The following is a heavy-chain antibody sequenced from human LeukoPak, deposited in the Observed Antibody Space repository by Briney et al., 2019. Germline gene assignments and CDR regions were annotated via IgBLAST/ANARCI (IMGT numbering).Heavy chain of an antibody. D-gene: IGHD3-10*01. J-gene: IGHJ5*02. CDR1: DYSISSGYY. CDR3: AREGYYGSGSYSRPARLGDWFDP. V-gene: IGHV4-4*07. CDR2: IYTSGST. Sequence: SETLSLTCTVSDYSISSGYYWGWIRQPAGKGLEWIGRIYTSGSTNYNPSLKSRVTMSVDTSKNQFSLKLSSVTAADTAVYYCAREGYYGSGSYSRPARLGDWFDPWGQGTLVTVSS.